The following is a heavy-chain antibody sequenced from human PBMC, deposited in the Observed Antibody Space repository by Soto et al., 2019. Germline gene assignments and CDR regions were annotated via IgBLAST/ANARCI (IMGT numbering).Heavy chain of an antibody. Sequence: EVQLEESGGGLVQPGGSLRLSCGASGFSFGVYWMSWVRQAPGKGLEWLATIKWDASEKKYVDSVKGRFTTSSDHAKNALYLQMASLLAEAPALYYCSRLSRSLSPSSVNNYPDYWGPGNVVTFSS. V-gene: IGHV3-7*01. J-gene: IGHJ4*01. D-gene: IGHD3-10*01. CDR1: GFSFGVYW. CDR3: SRLSRSLSPSSVNNYPDY. CDR2: IKWDASEK.